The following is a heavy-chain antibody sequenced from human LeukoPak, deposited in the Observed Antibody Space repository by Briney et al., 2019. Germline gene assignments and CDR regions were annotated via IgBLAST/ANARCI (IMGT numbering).Heavy chain of an antibody. J-gene: IGHJ4*02. CDR2: INSDGSTT. D-gene: IGHD3-10*01. Sequence: GGSLRLSCAASGFTFSSAWMHWVRQAPGRGLVWVSRINSDGSTTSYADSVKGRFTISRDNAKNTLYLQMNSLRAEDTAVYYCARDLTGNVLDYWGQGTLVTISS. V-gene: IGHV3-74*01. CDR1: GFTFSSAW. CDR3: ARDLTGNVLDY.